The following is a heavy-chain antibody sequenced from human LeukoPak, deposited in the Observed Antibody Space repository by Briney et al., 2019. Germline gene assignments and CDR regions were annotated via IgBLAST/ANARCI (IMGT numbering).Heavy chain of an antibody. CDR1: GDSVSSNSAA. CDR2: TYYRSKWYN. J-gene: IGHJ5*02. D-gene: IGHD1-14*01. CDR3: ARESRFPAPRTPNWFDP. V-gene: IGHV6-1*01. Sequence: SQTLSLTCAISGDSVSSNSAAWNWIRQSLSRGLEWLGRTYYRSKWYNDYAVSVKSRITINPDTSKNQFSLQLNSVTPEDTAVYYCARESRFPAPRTPNWFDPWGQGTLVTVSS.